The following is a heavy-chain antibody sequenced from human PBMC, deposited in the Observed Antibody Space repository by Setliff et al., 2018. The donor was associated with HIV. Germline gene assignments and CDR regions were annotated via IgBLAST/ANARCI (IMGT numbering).Heavy chain of an antibody. CDR3: ARGLPTTGPDF. CDR1: GDSISSGSYY. J-gene: IGHJ4*02. D-gene: IGHD2-8*01. Sequence: SETLSLTCTVSGDSISSGSYYWSWVRQPAGKGLEWTGRIYSSGSSNYNPSVKSRVTMSINTSKNQFSLQLSSVTAADTAMYYCARGLPTTGPDFWGQGTLVTVSS. V-gene: IGHV4-61*02. CDR2: IYSSGSS.